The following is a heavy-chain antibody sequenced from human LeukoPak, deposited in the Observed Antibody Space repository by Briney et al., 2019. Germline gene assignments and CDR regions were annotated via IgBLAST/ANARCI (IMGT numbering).Heavy chain of an antibody. CDR2: IFHNGNT. CDR1: GGPFSSNSHY. D-gene: IGHD3-16*01. CDR3: ARVGWGNVAAYPNWLDP. V-gene: IGHV4-39*07. Sequence: SETLSLTCTVSGGPFSSNSHYWGWIRQPPGTGLEWIANIFHNGNTAYNPSLKRRVTISIDTSQNQLSLRLSSVTAADTAVYYCARVGWGNVAAYPNWLDPWGQGTVVTVSS. J-gene: IGHJ5*02.